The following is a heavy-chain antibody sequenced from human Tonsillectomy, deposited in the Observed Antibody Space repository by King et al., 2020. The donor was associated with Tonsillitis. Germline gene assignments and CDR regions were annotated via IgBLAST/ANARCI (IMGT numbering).Heavy chain of an antibody. J-gene: IGHJ4*02. CDR3: ARGTSLDY. D-gene: IGHD3-10*01. CDR1: GFPFSNYG. V-gene: IGHV3-33*05. CDR2: ISYDENNK. Sequence: QVQLVESGGGVVQPGRSLSPSCPAPGFPFSNYGMHWVRQAPGKGLEWVAVISYDENNKYYADSVKGRFTISRDNSKNTVSLQMNRLRAEDTAVYFCARGTSLDYWGQGTLVTVSS.